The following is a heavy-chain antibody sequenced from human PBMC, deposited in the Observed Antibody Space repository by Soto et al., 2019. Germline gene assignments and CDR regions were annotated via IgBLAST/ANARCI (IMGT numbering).Heavy chain of an antibody. CDR2: ISAYNGNT. J-gene: IGHJ4*02. CDR1: GYTFTSYG. CDR3: ARDGGWGLLRYFDWGAYYFDY. V-gene: IGHV1-18*01. Sequence: ASVKVSCKASGYTFTSYGISWVRQAPGQGLEWMGWISAYNGNTNYAQKLQGRVTMTPDTSTSTAYMELRSLRSDDTAVYYCARDGGWGLLRYFDWGAYYFDYWGQGTQVTVPS. D-gene: IGHD3-9*01.